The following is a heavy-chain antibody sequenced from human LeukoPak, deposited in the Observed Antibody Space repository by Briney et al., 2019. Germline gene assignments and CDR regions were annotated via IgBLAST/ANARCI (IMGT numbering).Heavy chain of an antibody. V-gene: IGHV4-59*12. CDR2: IYYSGST. CDR3: ARGVYGDYSSDY. Sequence: PSETLSLTCTVSGGSISSYYWSWIRQPPGKGLEWIGYIYYSGSTNYNPSLKSRVTISVDTSKNQFSLKLSSVTAADTAVYYCARGVYGDYSSDYWGQGTLVTVSS. J-gene: IGHJ4*02. CDR1: GGSISSYY. D-gene: IGHD4-17*01.